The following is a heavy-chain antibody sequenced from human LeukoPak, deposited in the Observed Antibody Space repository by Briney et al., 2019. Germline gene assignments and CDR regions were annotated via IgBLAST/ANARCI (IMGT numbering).Heavy chain of an antibody. CDR3: TTGFSSTSMYYYYGMDV. Sequence: GGSLRLSCLASGFTFSSYAMSWVRQAPGKGLEWVGRIKSKTDGGTTDYVAPVKGRFTISRDDSKNTLYLQMNSLKTEDTAVYYCTTGFSSTSMYYYYGMDVWGQGTTVTVSS. CDR1: GFTFSSYA. CDR2: IKSKTDGGTT. J-gene: IGHJ6*02. D-gene: IGHD2-2*01. V-gene: IGHV3-15*01.